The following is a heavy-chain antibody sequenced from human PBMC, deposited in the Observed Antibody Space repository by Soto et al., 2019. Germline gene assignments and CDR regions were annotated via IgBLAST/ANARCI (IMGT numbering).Heavy chain of an antibody. J-gene: IGHJ4*02. CDR2: ISSSSSYI. V-gene: IGHV3-21*01. CDR1: GFTFSSYS. CDR3: ARDPPSIAVAGGGFDY. D-gene: IGHD6-19*01. Sequence: GGSLRLSCAASGFTFSSYSMNWVRQAPGKGLEWVSSISSSSSYIYYADSVKGRFTISRDNAKNSLYLQMNSLRAEDTAVDCCARDPPSIAVAGGGFDYWGQGTLVTVSS.